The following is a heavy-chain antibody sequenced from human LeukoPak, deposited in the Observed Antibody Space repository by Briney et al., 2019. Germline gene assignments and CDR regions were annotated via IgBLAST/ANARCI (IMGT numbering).Heavy chain of an antibody. CDR1: GFTFSSYD. CDR2: IGTAGDT. V-gene: IGHV3-13*01. Sequence: GGSLRLSCAASGFTFSSYDMHWVRQATGKGLEWVSGIGTAGDTYYPGSVKGRFTISRDNSKNTMYLQMNSLRAEDTAVYFCAKEYSSGWSYWYFDLWGRGTLVTVSS. CDR3: AKEYSSGWSYWYFDL. J-gene: IGHJ2*01. D-gene: IGHD6-19*01.